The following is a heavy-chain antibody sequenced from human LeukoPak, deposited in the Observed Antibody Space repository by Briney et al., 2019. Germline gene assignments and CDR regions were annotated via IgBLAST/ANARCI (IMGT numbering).Heavy chain of an antibody. J-gene: IGHJ4*01. Sequence: SETLSLTCAVYGGSFSGYYWSWIRQPPGKGLEWIGEINHSGSTNYNPSLKSRVTISVDTSKNQFSLKLSSVTAADTAVYYCARSLYSSSWYYFDYWGHGTLVTVSS. V-gene: IGHV4-34*01. D-gene: IGHD6-13*01. CDR1: GGSFSGYY. CDR2: INHSGST. CDR3: ARSLYSSSWYYFDY.